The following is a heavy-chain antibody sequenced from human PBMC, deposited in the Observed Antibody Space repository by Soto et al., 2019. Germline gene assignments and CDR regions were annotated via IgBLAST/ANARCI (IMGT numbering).Heavy chain of an antibody. CDR3: VRGNSGYGNFDY. D-gene: IGHD5-12*01. CDR2: IYSDGTT. J-gene: IGHJ4*02. CDR1: GFTFNDYW. Sequence: EVQLVESGGGLFQPGGSLRLSCAASGFTFNDYWMHWVRQGPGKGLVWVSRIYSDGTTSYADSVKGRVTISRDNAKSTMYLQMNSLRDEDTAVYYCVRGNSGYGNFDYWGQGTLVTVSS. V-gene: IGHV3-74*01.